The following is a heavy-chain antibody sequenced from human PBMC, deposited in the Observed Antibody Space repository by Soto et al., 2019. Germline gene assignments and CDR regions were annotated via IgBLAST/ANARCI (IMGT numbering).Heavy chain of an antibody. CDR2: IYYSGST. Sequence: PSETLSLTCTVSGGSISSGGYCWSWIRQHPGKGLEWIGYIYYSGSTYYNPSLKSRVTISVDTSKNQFSLKLSSVTAADTAVYYCARDAGTTRIGGYYYYGMDVWGQGTTVTVSS. J-gene: IGHJ6*02. CDR1: GGSISSGGYC. CDR3: ARDAGTTRIGGYYYYGMDV. D-gene: IGHD1-7*01. V-gene: IGHV4-31*03.